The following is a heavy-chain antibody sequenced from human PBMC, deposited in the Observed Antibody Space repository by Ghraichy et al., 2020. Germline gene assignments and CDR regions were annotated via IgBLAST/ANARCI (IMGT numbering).Heavy chain of an antibody. CDR3: ARAPRGVLGGTTPYYFDY. D-gene: IGHD1-1*01. Sequence: SETLSLTCTVSGGSISSYYWSWIRQSPGKGLEWIGYIYYSGSTNYNPSLKSRVTISVDTSKNQFSLKLSSVTAADTAVYYCARAPRGVLGGTTPYYFDYWGQGTLVTVSS. V-gene: IGHV4-59*01. CDR1: GGSISSYY. J-gene: IGHJ4*02. CDR2: IYYSGST.